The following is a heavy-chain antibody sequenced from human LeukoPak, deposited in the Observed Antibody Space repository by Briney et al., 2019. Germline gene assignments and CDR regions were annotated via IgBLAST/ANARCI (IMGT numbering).Heavy chain of an antibody. D-gene: IGHD3-10*01. V-gene: IGHV4-59*01. Sequence: SETLSLTCTVSGGSISSYYWSWIRQPPGKGLEWIGYIYYSGSANYNPSLTSRVTISVDTSKNQFSLKLTSVTAADTAVYYCARGAPWFGDLLPYYFDFWGQGSLVTVSS. CDR1: GGSISSYY. J-gene: IGHJ4*02. CDR3: ARGAPWFGDLLPYYFDF. CDR2: IYYSGSA.